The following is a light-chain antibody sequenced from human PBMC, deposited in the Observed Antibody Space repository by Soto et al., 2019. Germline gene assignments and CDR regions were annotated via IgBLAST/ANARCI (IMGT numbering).Light chain of an antibody. V-gene: IGKV3-11*01. Sequence: LTQSPATLSLSPGKRATLSCRASESVDFHLAWYQQKPGQAPRVLIYDASVRATGTPARLSGSGSGTEFTLTISSLEPEDFALYYCQQRSNRPTFGHGTRLEIK. CDR2: DAS. CDR1: ESVDFH. J-gene: IGKJ5*01. CDR3: QQRSNRPT.